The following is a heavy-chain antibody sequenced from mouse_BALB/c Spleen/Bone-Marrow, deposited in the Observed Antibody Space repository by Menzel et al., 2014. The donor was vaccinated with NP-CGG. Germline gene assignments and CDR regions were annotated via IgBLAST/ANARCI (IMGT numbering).Heavy chain of an antibody. D-gene: IGHD3-1*01. Sequence: EVQRVESGGDLVKPGGSLKLSCAASGFTFSSYGMSWVRQTPDKRLEWVATISSGGSYTYYPDSVKGRFTISRDNANNTLYLQMSSLKSEDSAMYFCARRGTSGQYYYPKDFWGPGTSVTVSS. CDR1: GFTFSSYG. CDR3: ARRGTSGQYYYPKDF. J-gene: IGHJ4*01. CDR2: ISSGGSYT. V-gene: IGHV5-6*01.